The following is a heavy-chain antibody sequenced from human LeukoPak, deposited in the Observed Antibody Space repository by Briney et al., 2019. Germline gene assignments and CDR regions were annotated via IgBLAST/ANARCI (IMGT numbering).Heavy chain of an antibody. CDR1: GGSISNYY. Sequence: PSETLSLTCTVSGGSISNYYCSWIRMPPGKGLGLMGYIYSSGSTNYNPSLKSRVTISVDTSKNQFSLNLISMTAADTAVYYCARNPSQLLYWFALDVWGTGTTVTAS. V-gene: IGHV4-59*08. CDR2: IYSSGST. CDR3: ARNPSQLLYWFALDV. D-gene: IGHD2-2*02. J-gene: IGHJ3*01.